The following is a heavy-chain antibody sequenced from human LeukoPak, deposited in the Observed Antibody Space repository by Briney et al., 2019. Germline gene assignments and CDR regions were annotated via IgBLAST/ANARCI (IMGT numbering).Heavy chain of an antibody. J-gene: IGHJ3*02. CDR1: GYTFTGYY. CDR2: ISAYNGNT. D-gene: IGHD3-22*01. CDR3: ARDKRSSGYYPHDAFDI. V-gene: IGHV1-18*04. Sequence: ASVKVSCKASGYTFTGYYMHWVRQAPGQGLEWMGWISAYNGNTNYAQKLQGRVTMTTDTSTSTAYMELRSLRSDDTAVYYCARDKRSSGYYPHDAFDIWGQGTMVTVSS.